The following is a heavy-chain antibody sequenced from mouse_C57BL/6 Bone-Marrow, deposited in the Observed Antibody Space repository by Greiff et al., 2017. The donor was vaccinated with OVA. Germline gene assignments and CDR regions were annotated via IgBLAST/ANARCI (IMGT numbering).Heavy chain of an antibody. D-gene: IGHD2-4*01. CDR3: ARHGGLRRDYAMDY. CDR2: ISSGSSTI. CDR1: GFTFSDYG. V-gene: IGHV5-17*01. J-gene: IGHJ4*01. Sequence: EVMLVESGGGLVKPGGSLKLSCAASGFTFSDYGMHWVRQAPEKGLEWVAYISSGSSTIYYADTVKGRFTISRDNAKNTLFLQMTSLRSEDTAMYYCARHGGLRRDYAMDYWGQGTSVTVSS.